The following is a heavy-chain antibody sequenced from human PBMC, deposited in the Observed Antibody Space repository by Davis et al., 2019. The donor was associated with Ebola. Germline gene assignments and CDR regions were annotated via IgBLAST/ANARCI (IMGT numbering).Heavy chain of an antibody. CDR1: GFTFSDYA. CDR3: ARDSYGMDV. CDR2: ISYDGNNK. J-gene: IGHJ6*04. V-gene: IGHV3-30*04. Sequence: PGGSLRLSCVASGFTFSDYAMHWVRQAPGKGLEWVTVISYDGNNKYYADSVKGRFTISRDNSKNTLYLQIDSLRADDTAVYYCARDSYGMDVWGKGTTVTVSS.